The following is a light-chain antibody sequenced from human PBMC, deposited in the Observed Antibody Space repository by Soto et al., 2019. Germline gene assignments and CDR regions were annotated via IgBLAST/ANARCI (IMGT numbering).Light chain of an antibody. J-gene: IGKJ1*01. CDR1: QSISSW. Sequence: DIQMTQSPSTLSASVEDRVTITCRASQSISSWLAWYQQKPGKAPKLLISKASSLESGVPSRFSGSGSGTEFTLTISGLQPGDFATYYCQHYDTYPWTFGRGTKVEI. CDR2: KAS. V-gene: IGKV1-5*03. CDR3: QHYDTYPWT.